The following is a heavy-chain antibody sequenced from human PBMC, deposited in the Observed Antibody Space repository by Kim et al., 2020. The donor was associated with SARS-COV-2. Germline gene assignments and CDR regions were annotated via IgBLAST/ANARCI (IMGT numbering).Heavy chain of an antibody. CDR3: ARLEYVRGGGSISFRSPFDD. V-gene: IGHV3-11*01. CDR1: GFTFSDYY. Sequence: GGSLRLSCAASGFTFSDYYMSWIRQAPGKGLEWVSYISSSGSTIYYADSVKGRFTISRDNAKNSLYLQMNSLRAEDTAVYYCARLEYVRGGGSISFRSPFDDWGQGTLVAVSS. J-gene: IGHJ4*02. D-gene: IGHD2-15*01. CDR2: ISSSGSTI.